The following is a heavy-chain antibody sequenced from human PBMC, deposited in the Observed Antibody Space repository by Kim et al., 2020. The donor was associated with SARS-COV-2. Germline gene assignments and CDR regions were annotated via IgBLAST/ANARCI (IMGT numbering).Heavy chain of an antibody. CDR1: GFTVNINY. V-gene: IGHV3-53*01. J-gene: IGHJ4*01. CDR2: IYSGGST. D-gene: IGHD3-22*01. CDR3: ARGTMIDVDY. Sequence: GGSLRLSCAASGFTVNINYINWVRQAPGKGLEWLSIIYSGGSTYYADSVKGRFTISRDNSENTVYLQMNSLRAEDTAVYYCARGTMIDVDYWGQGTLVTV.